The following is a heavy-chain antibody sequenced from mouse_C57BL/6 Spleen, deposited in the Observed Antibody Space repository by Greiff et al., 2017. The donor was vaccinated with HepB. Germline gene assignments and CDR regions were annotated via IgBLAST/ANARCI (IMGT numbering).Heavy chain of an antibody. Sequence: QQSGPELVKPGASVKISCKASGYTFTDYYMNWVKQSHGKSLEWIGDINPNNGGTSYNQKFKGKATLTVDKSSSTAYMELRSLTSEDSAVYYCARGFYYGSRGFDYWGQGTTLTVSS. CDR2: INPNNGGT. CDR1: GYTFTDYY. CDR3: ARGFYYGSRGFDY. V-gene: IGHV1-26*01. D-gene: IGHD1-1*01. J-gene: IGHJ2*01.